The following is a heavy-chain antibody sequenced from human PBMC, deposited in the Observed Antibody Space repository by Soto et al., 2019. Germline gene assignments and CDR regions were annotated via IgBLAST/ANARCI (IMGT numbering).Heavy chain of an antibody. J-gene: IGHJ4*02. CDR1: GFTFDDYA. V-gene: IGHV3-9*01. Sequence: EVQLVESGGGLVQPGRSLRLSCAASGFTFDDYAMHWVRQAPGKGLEWVSGISWNSGSIGYADSVKGQFTISTDNAKNSLYVQMNSLRAEDTALYYCAKGYDFWSGYPDCWGQGTLVTVSS. D-gene: IGHD3-3*01. CDR2: ISWNSGSI. CDR3: AKGYDFWSGYPDC.